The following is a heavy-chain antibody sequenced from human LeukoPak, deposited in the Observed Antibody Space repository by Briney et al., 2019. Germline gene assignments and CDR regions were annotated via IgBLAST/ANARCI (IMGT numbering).Heavy chain of an antibody. V-gene: IGHV4-30-2*01. Sequence: SQTLSLTCAVSGGSISSGGYSWSWIRQPPGKGLEWIGYIYHSGSTYYNPSLKSRVTISVDRSKNQFSLNLSSVTAADTAVYYCARVDYDFWSGHLTPFQSRNGDDAFDIWGQGTMVTVSS. CDR2: IYHSGST. CDR1: GGSISSGGYS. CDR3: ARVDYDFWSGHLTPFQSRNGDDAFDI. J-gene: IGHJ3*02. D-gene: IGHD3-3*01.